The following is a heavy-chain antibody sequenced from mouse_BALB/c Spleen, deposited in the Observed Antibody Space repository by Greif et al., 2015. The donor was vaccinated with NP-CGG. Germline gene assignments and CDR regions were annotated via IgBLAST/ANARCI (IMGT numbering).Heavy chain of an antibody. J-gene: IGHJ3*01. Sequence: VQRVESGAELVRPGASVKLSCKASGYTFTSYWMNWVKQRPEQGHEWIGRIDPYDSETHYNQKFKDKAILTVDKSSSTAYMQLSSLTSEDSAVYYCARSYDYEGAWFAYWGQGTLVTVSA. CDR2: IDPYDSET. CDR3: ARSYDYEGAWFAY. CDR1: GYTFTSYW. D-gene: IGHD2-4*01. V-gene: IGHV1-52*01.